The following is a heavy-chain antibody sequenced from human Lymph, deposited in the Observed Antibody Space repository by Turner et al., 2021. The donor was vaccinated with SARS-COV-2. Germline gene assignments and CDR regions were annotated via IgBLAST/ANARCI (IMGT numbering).Heavy chain of an antibody. CDR1: GFTFSSYA. J-gene: IGHJ4*02. Sequence: QVQLVESGGGVVQPGRSVRLSCAASGFTFSSYAMHWVRQAPGKGLEWVAFISYDESDKYYADSVKGRFTFSRDNSKNTLYLRMNSLRAEDTAVYNCARDRDSSGWVDYWGQGTLVTVSS. CDR3: ARDRDSSGWVDY. CDR2: ISYDESDK. V-gene: IGHV3-30*04. D-gene: IGHD3-22*01.